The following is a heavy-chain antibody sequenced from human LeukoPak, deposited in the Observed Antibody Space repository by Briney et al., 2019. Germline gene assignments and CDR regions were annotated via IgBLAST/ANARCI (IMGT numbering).Heavy chain of an antibody. V-gene: IGHV3-7*01. Sequence: GGSLRLSCAVSEFTFSGYWMSWIRQAPGKGPEWVANINQDGSEKHYVDSVKGLFTISRDNDKNSLLLQMNSLRVEDTAVFYCARDGFVGAADYWDQGTLVTVSS. J-gene: IGHJ4*02. CDR3: ARDGFVGAADY. CDR1: EFTFSGYW. CDR2: INQDGSEK. D-gene: IGHD6-13*01.